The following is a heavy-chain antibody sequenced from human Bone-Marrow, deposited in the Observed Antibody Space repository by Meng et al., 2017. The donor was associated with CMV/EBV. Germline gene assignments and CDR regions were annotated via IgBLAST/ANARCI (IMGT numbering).Heavy chain of an antibody. CDR2: IGTAGDT. V-gene: IGHV3-13*01. J-gene: IGHJ5*02. Sequence: GGSLRLSCAASGFTFSSYDMHWVRQATGKGLEWVSAIGTAGDTYYPGSVKGRFTISRENAKNSLYLQMNSLRAGDTAVYYCARDRPRLRDIVVVPALNWFDPWGQGILVTVSS. CDR3: ARDRPRLRDIVVVPALNWFDP. CDR1: GFTFSSYD. D-gene: IGHD2-2*01.